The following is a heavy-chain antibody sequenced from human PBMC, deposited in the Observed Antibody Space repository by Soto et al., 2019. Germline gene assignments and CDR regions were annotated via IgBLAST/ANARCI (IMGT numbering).Heavy chain of an antibody. V-gene: IGHV4-30-2*01. J-gene: IGHJ4*02. CDR3: AREDYGDYGGYFDY. D-gene: IGHD4-17*01. CDR2: TYHSGNA. Sequence: TLSLTCTVSGGSIRTGGYSWSWIRQPPGKGLEWIGNTYHSGNAYYNPSLKSRVTISVDGSKNQFSLKVSSVTAADTAVYYCAREDYGDYGGYFDYWGQGSLVTVSS. CDR1: GGSIRTGGYS.